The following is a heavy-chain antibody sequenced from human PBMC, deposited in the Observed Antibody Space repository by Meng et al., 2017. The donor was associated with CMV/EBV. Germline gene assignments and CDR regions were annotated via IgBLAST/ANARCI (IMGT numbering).Heavy chain of an antibody. CDR1: GGSISSYY. Sequence: LRLSCTVSGGSISSYYWSWIRQPPGKGLEWIGYIYYGGSTNYNPSLKSRVTISVDTSKNQFSLKLSSVTAADTAVYYCARYNWNFDYYYGMDVWGQGTTVTVSS. J-gene: IGHJ6*02. CDR2: IYYGGST. CDR3: ARYNWNFDYYYGMDV. V-gene: IGHV4-59*01. D-gene: IGHD1-7*01.